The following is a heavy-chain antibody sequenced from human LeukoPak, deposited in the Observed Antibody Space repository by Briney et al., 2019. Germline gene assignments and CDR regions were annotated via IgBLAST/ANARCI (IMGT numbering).Heavy chain of an antibody. Sequence: ASVKVSCKASGYTFTSYYMHWVRQAPGQGLEWMGIINPSGGSTNYAQKLQGRVTMTTDTSTSTAYMELRSLRSDDTAVYYCARGAYSSGWYYFDYWGQGTLVTVSS. CDR1: GYTFTSYY. CDR2: INPSGGST. CDR3: ARGAYSSGWYYFDY. D-gene: IGHD6-19*01. V-gene: IGHV1-46*01. J-gene: IGHJ4*02.